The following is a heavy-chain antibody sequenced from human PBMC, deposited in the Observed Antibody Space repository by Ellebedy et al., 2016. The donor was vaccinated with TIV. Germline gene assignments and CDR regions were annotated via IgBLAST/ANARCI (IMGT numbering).Heavy chain of an antibody. D-gene: IGHD4-17*01. Sequence: GGSLRLXXAASGFTFSSYAMSWVRQAPGKGLEWVSAISGSGGSTYYADSVKGRFTISRDNSKNTLYLQMNSLRAEDTAVYYCARDLYGDYAVDTWGQGTLVTVSS. CDR3: ARDLYGDYAVDT. CDR2: ISGSGGST. CDR1: GFTFSSYA. V-gene: IGHV3-23*01. J-gene: IGHJ5*02.